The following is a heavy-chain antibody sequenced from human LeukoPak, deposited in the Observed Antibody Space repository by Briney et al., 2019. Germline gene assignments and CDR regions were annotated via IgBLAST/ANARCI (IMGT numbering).Heavy chain of an antibody. CDR3: AKEPDGSGSHYSHFDY. V-gene: IGHV3-23*01. CDR2: ISGGGRT. Sequence: PWGSLRLSCAASGFTFSSYAMSWVRQAPEKGLEWVSAISGGGRTYYTDSVKGRFTISRDNSKNTLYLQLSSLIVEDTAVYYCAKEPDGSGSHYSHFDYWGQGTLVTVSS. CDR1: GFTFSSYA. D-gene: IGHD3-10*01. J-gene: IGHJ4*02.